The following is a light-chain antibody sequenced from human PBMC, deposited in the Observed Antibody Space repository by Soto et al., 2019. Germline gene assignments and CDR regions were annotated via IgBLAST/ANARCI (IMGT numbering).Light chain of an antibody. J-gene: IGKJ1*01. Sequence: DIQMTQSPSTLSASVGDRVTXXXXASQSISSWLAWYQQKPGKAPKLLIYKASSLESGVPSRFSGSGSGTEFTLTISSLQPDDFATYYCQQYNSYSEAFGQGTKVDVK. CDR3: QQYNSYSEA. V-gene: IGKV1-5*03. CDR2: KAS. CDR1: QSISSW.